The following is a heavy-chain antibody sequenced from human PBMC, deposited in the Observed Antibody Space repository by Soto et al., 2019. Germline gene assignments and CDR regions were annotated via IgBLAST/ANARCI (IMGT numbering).Heavy chain of an antibody. Sequence: PGGSLRLSCAASGFTFSSYAMHWVRQAPGKGLEWVAVISYDGSNKYYADSVKGRFTISRDNSKNTLYLQMNSLRAEDTAVYYCARDRYSSGWSGYYFDYWGQGTLVTVSS. J-gene: IGHJ4*02. V-gene: IGHV3-30-3*01. D-gene: IGHD6-19*01. CDR2: ISYDGSNK. CDR3: ARDRYSSGWSGYYFDY. CDR1: GFTFSSYA.